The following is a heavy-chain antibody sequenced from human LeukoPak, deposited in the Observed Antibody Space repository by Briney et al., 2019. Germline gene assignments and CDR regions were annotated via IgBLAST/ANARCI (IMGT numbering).Heavy chain of an antibody. Sequence: GASVKASCKASGGTFSSYAINWVRQAPGQGLEWMGWIRAYNGNTNYAQKLQGRVTMTTDTSTSTAYMELRSLTSDDTAVYYCARGPGGRRGYYPLEDYYYYHYMDVWGKGTTVTVSS. V-gene: IGHV1-18*01. CDR1: GGTFSSYA. CDR3: ARGPGGRRGYYPLEDYYYYHYMDV. J-gene: IGHJ6*03. D-gene: IGHD3-22*01. CDR2: IRAYNGNT.